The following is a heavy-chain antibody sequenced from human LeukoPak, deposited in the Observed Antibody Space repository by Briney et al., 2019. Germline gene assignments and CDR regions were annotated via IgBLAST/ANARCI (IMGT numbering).Heavy chain of an antibody. J-gene: IGHJ4*02. CDR1: VFTLRSLC. Sequence: GGTLRLPCGSWVFTLRSLCVHWVSHAPGKGLEGGAVIRYDGSNKYYADSVKGRFTISRDNSKNTLYLQMNSLRAEGAAVYYCAKRKGYSSSWYKGGFDYWGQGTLVTVSS. CDR2: IRYDGSNK. D-gene: IGHD6-13*01. V-gene: IGHV3-30*02. CDR3: AKRKGYSSSWYKGGFDY.